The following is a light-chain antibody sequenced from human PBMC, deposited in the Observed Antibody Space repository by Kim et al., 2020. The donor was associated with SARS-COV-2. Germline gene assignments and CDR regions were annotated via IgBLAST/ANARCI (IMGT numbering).Light chain of an antibody. CDR3: QVWVSSSDLPVV. J-gene: IGLJ2*01. Sequence: SSELTQPPSVSVARGKTARISCRGNNIGSKGVHWDQQKTGQATVLVVYDDSDQPSGIAERFSGSNSGNTATLSISWVEAGDEADYYCQVWVSSSDLPVVVGGGTQLT. CDR1: NIGSKG. CDR2: DDS. V-gene: IGLV3-21*03.